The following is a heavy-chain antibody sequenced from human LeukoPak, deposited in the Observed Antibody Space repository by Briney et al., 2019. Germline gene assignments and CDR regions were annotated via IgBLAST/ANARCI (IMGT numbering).Heavy chain of an antibody. CDR1: GGSISSGDYY. CDR2: IYYSGST. V-gene: IGHV4-30-4*01. J-gene: IGHJ4*02. CDR3: ARQAYYYDSSGYSTLFEY. Sequence: SETLSLTCTVSGGSISSGDYYWSWIRQPPGKGLEWIGYIYYSGSTYYNPSLKSRVTISVDTSKNQFSLKLSSVTAADTAVYYCARQAYYYDSSGYSTLFEYWGQGTLVTVSS. D-gene: IGHD3-22*01.